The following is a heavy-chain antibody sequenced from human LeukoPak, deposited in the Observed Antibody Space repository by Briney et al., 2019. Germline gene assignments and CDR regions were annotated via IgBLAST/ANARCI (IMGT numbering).Heavy chain of an antibody. D-gene: IGHD3-22*01. CDR3: AGSQYYYDSSGNRGADP. J-gene: IGHJ5*02. Sequence: PGGSLRLSCAASGFTFSSYWMSWVRQAPGKGLEWVANIKQDGSEKYYVDSVKGRFTISRDNAKNSLYLQMNSLRAEDTAVYYCAGSQYYYDSSGNRGADPWGQGTLVTVSS. CDR1: GFTFSSYW. V-gene: IGHV3-7*01. CDR2: IKQDGSEK.